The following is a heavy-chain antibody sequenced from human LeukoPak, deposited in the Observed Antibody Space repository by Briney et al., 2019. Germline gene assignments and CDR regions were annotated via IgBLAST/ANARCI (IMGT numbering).Heavy chain of an antibody. Sequence: PSETLSLTCTVSGGSISSYYWSWIRQPPGKGLEWIGYIYYSGSTNYNPSLKSRVTISVDTSKNQFSLKLSSVTAADTAVYYCASNDFWSGYYSGDWGQGTLVTVSS. CDR3: ASNDFWSGYYSGD. D-gene: IGHD3-3*01. CDR1: GGSISSYY. J-gene: IGHJ4*02. V-gene: IGHV4-59*08. CDR2: IYYSGST.